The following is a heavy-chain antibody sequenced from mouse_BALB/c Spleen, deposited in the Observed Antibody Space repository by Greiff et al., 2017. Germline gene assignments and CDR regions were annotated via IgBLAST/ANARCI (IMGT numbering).Heavy chain of an antibody. CDR3: AIITTVVAPFAY. D-gene: IGHD1-1*01. V-gene: IGHV3-2*02. Sequence: EVKLLESGPGLVKPSQSLSLTCTVTGYSITSDYAWNWIRQFPGNKLEWMGYISYSGSTSYNPSLKSRISITRDTSKNQFFLQLNSVTTEDTATYYCAIITTVVAPFAYWGQGTLVTVSA. J-gene: IGHJ3*01. CDR1: GYSITSDYA. CDR2: ISYSGST.